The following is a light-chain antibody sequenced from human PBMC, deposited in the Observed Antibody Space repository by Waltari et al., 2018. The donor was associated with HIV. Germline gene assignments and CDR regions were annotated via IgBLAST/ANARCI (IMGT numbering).Light chain of an antibody. J-gene: IGLJ2*01. V-gene: IGLV4-69*01. CDR2: LNSDGNH. CDR1: SGHSTYA. Sequence: QVVLTQSPSASASLGASVKLTCTLSSGHSTYAVAWHQQQPEKGPRYLIKLNSDGNHYKGDGVPDRVSASSSGAERYLTSASIQAEDEAYYYVQTCGTGFVVFGGGTKLTVL. CDR3: QTCGTGFVV.